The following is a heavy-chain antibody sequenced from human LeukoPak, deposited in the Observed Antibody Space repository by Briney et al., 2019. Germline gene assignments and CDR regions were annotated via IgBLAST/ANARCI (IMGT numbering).Heavy chain of an antibody. CDR3: ARSNYYDSSGYYVLSYFDY. V-gene: IGHV4-4*07. D-gene: IGHD3-22*01. CDR1: GGSISSYY. CDR2: IYTSGST. Sequence: SETLSLTCTVSGGSISSYYWSWIRQPAGKGLEWIGRIYTSGSTNYNPSLKSRVTMSVDTSKNQLSLKLSSVTAADTAVYYCARSNYYDSSGYYVLSYFDYWGQGTLVTVSS. J-gene: IGHJ4*02.